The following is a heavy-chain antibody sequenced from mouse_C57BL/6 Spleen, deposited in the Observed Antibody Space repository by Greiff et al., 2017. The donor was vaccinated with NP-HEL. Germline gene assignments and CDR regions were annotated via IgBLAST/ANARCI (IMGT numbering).Heavy chain of an antibody. V-gene: IGHV1-50*01. D-gene: IGHD1-1*02. Sequence: QVQLQQPGAELVKPGASVKLSCKASGYTFTSYWMQWVKQRPGQGLEWIGEIDPSDSYINYNQKFKGKATLTVDTSSSTAYMQLSSLTSEDSAVYYCARRDGDYSDYWGQGTTLTVSS. CDR1: GYTFTSYW. CDR3: ARRDGDYSDY. CDR2: IDPSDSYI. J-gene: IGHJ2*01.